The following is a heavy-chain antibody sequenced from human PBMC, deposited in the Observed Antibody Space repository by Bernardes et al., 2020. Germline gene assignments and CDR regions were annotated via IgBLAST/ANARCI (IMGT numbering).Heavy chain of an antibody. CDR3: ARGPNMVRGVSSFDY. D-gene: IGHD3-10*01. J-gene: IGHJ4*02. CDR1: GGSFSGYY. V-gene: IGHV4-34*01. Sequence: SETLSLTRAVYGGSFSGYYWSWIRQPPGKGLEWIGEINHSGSTNYNPSLKSRVTISVDTSKNQFSLKLSSVTAADTAVYYCARGPNMVRGVSSFDYWGQGTLVTVSS. CDR2: INHSGST.